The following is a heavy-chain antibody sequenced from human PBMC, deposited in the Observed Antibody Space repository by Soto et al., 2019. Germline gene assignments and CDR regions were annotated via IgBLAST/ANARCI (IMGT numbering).Heavy chain of an antibody. V-gene: IGHV2-5*02. J-gene: IGHJ4*02. D-gene: IGHD5-12*01. Sequence: QITLKESGPTLVKPTQTLTLTCTFSGFSLSTSGVGVGWIRQPAGKALEWLALIYWDDDKRYSPSLKSRLTITKDTSKNQVVLTMTNMDPVDTATYYCAHLRWLQLLFDYWGQGTLVTVSS. CDR1: GFSLSTSGVG. CDR3: AHLRWLQLLFDY. CDR2: IYWDDDK.